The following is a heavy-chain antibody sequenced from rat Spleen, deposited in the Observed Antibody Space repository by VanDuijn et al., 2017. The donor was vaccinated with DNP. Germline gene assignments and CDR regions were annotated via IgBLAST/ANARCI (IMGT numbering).Heavy chain of an antibody. CDR1: GFSLLSNT. J-gene: IGHJ3*01. CDR3: ARSGATVVTHYFDY. V-gene: IGHV2-1*01. D-gene: IGHD1-1*01. Sequence: QVQLKESGPGLVQPSQTLSLTCTVSGFSLLSNTVHWVRQPPGKGLEWVGAIWSGGSTDYNSALKSRLSISRDTSKSQVFLKMNSLQTEDTAMHFCARSGATVVTHYFDYWGQGILVTVSS. CDR2: IWSGGST.